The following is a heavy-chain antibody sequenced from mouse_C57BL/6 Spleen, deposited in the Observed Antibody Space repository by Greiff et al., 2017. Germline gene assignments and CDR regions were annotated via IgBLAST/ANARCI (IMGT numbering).Heavy chain of an antibody. J-gene: IGHJ3*01. V-gene: IGHV1-78*01. CDR2: IYPRDGST. CDR3: ARYDGYSWFAY. Sequence: VQLQQSDAELVKPGASVKISCKVSGYTFTDHTIHWMKQRPEPGLEWIGYIYPRDGSTKSNEKFKGKATLTANQSSSTAYMQLNSLTSEDSAVYFCARYDGYSWFAYWGQGTLVTVSA. CDR1: GYTFTDHT. D-gene: IGHD2-3*01.